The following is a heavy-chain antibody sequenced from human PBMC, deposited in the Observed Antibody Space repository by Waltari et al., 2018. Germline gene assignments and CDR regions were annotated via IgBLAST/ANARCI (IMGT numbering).Heavy chain of an antibody. CDR3: VRQRYNTGSWGY. D-gene: IGHD6-19*01. J-gene: IGHJ4*02. Sequence: EVQMVQSGAEVKKPGESLKISCKGSGYSFTNQWIDWVRQMPGKGLEWMGAIYPGDSDTRYSPSFQGQVTISADKSISTAYLQWSSLKASDTAMYYCVRQRYNTGSWGYWGQGTLVTVSS. CDR1: GYSFTNQW. CDR2: IYPGDSDT. V-gene: IGHV5-51*01.